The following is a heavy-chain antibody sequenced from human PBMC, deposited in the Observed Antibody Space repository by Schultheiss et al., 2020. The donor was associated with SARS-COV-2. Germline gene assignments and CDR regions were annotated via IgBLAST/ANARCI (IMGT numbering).Heavy chain of an antibody. CDR1: GYTFTGYY. V-gene: IGHV1-2*02. CDR3: ARVVPAARASGITRWFDP. Sequence: ASVKVSCKASGYTFTGYYMHWVRQAPGQGLEWMGIINPSGGSTSYAQKFQGRVTMTRDTSISTAYMELSRLRSDDTAVYYCARVVPAARASGITRWFDPWGQGTLVTVSS. CDR2: INPSGGST. J-gene: IGHJ5*02. D-gene: IGHD2-2*01.